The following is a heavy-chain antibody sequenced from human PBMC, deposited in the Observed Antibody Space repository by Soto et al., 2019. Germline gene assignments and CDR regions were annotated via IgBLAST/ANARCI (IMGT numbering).Heavy chain of an antibody. CDR1: GFTFNSYA. J-gene: IGHJ4*02. Sequence: PGGSLRLSCAASGFTFNSYAMSWVRQAPGKGLEWVSTIGSGGRSTYYVDSVKGRFTISRDNSKNTLYLQMNSLRAEDTALYYCAKIRPSIDYWGQGALVTVSS. V-gene: IGHV3-23*01. CDR2: IGSGGRST. CDR3: AKIRPSIDY. D-gene: IGHD3-3*02.